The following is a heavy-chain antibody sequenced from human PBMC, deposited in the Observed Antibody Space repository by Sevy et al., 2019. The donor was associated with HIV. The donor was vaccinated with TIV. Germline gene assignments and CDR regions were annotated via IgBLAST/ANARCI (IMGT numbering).Heavy chain of an antibody. Sequence: GSLRLSCAASGFTFSSYGMHWVRQAPGKGLEWVAVIWYDGSNKYYADSVKGRFTISRDNSKNTLYLQMNSLRAEDTAVYYCARTPGSGWYVGNWFDPWGQGTLVTVSS. V-gene: IGHV3-33*01. CDR2: IWYDGSNK. CDR1: GFTFSSYG. CDR3: ARTPGSGWYVGNWFDP. J-gene: IGHJ5*02. D-gene: IGHD6-19*01.